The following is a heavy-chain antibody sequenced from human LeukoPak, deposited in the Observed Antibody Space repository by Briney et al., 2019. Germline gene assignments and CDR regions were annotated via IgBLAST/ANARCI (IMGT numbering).Heavy chain of an antibody. CDR3: ARGAGYSSSWYAEYFQH. CDR2: IYHSGST. V-gene: IGHV4-38-2*02. D-gene: IGHD6-13*01. CDR1: GYSISSGYY. Sequence: SETLSLTCTVSGYSISSGYYWGWIRQPPGKGLEWIGSIYHSGSTYYNPSLKSRVTISVDTSKNQFSLKLSSVTAADTAVYYCARGAGYSSSWYAEYFQHWGQGTLVTVSS. J-gene: IGHJ1*01.